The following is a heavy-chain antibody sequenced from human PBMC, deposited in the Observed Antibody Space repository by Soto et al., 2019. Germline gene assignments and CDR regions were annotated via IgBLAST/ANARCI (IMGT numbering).Heavy chain of an antibody. V-gene: IGHV3-23*01. Sequence: EVLLLESGGGLVQPGGSLRLSCAASGFTFSSYAMNWVRQAPGRGLEWVSTIGSSGGNTYYADSVKGRFTISRDDSKNTLYLLMNSLRPDDTALYYCAKGSNWHWGLYFDYWGQGNLVTVSS. CDR3: AKGSNWHWGLYFDY. D-gene: IGHD1-7*01. J-gene: IGHJ4*02. CDR1: GFTFSSYA. CDR2: IGSSGGNT.